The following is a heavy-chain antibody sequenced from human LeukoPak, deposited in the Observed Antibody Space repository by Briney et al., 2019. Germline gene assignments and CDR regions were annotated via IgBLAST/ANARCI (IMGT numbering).Heavy chain of an antibody. D-gene: IGHD2-15*01. V-gene: IGHV5-51*01. Sequence: GESLKISCKGSGYSFTSYWIGWVRQMPGKVLEWMGIIYPGDSDTRYSPSFQGQVTISADKSISTAYLQWISLKASDTAMYYCARQAGYCSGGSCYLRPHAFDIWGQGTMVTVSS. J-gene: IGHJ3*02. CDR1: GYSFTSYW. CDR2: IYPGDSDT. CDR3: ARQAGYCSGGSCYLRPHAFDI.